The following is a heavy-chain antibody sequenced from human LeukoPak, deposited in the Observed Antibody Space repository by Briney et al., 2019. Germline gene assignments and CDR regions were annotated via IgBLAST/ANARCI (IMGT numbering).Heavy chain of an antibody. Sequence: GGSLRLSCAASGFTFSSYSMNWVRQAPGKGLEWVSSISSSSSYIYYADSVKGRFTISRDNAKNSLYLRMNSLRAEDTAVYYCARELYVVAAAGYDYWGQGTLVTVSS. D-gene: IGHD6-13*01. CDR2: ISSSSSYI. CDR3: ARELYVVAAAGYDY. V-gene: IGHV3-21*01. J-gene: IGHJ4*02. CDR1: GFTFSSYS.